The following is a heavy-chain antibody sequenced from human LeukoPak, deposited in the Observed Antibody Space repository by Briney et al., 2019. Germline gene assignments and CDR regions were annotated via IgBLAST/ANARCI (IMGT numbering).Heavy chain of an antibody. J-gene: IGHJ4*02. D-gene: IGHD2-15*01. CDR2: IYYSGST. CDR3: ARGHYCSGGSCYYHYFDN. CDR1: GGSISSGGYY. V-gene: IGHV4-31*03. Sequence: PSQTLSLTCTVSGGSISSGGYYWSWIRQHPGKGLEWIGYIYYSGSTYYNPSLKSRVTMSVDTSKSQFSLKLSSVAAADTAVYYCARGHYCSGGSCYYHYFDNWGQGTLVTVSS.